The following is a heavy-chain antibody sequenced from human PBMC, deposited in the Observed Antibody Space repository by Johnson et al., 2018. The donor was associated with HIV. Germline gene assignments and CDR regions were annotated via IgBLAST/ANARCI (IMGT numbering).Heavy chain of an antibody. D-gene: IGHD5-24*01. CDR1: GFTFSSYD. Sequence: VQLVESGGGVVQPGRSLRLSCAASGFTFSSYDMHWVRQATGKGLEWVSAIGTAGDTYYPGSVKGRFTISRENAKNTLYLQMNSLRAEDTAVYYCAKDCGRWLQSDAFDIWGQGTMVTVSS. J-gene: IGHJ3*02. V-gene: IGHV3-13*01. CDR3: AKDCGRWLQSDAFDI. CDR2: IGTAGDT.